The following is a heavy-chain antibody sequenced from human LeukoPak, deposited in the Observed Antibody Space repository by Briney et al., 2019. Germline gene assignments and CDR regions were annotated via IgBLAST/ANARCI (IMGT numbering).Heavy chain of an antibody. Sequence: SDTLSLTCTVSGGSISSYYWSWIRQPAGKGLEWIGRIHTSGSTNSKPSLKSRVTMSVDTSKNQFSLKLSSVTAADTAVYYCASQPYSGYGGNNWFDPWGQGTLVTASS. V-gene: IGHV4-4*07. CDR3: ASQPYSGYGGNNWFDP. J-gene: IGHJ5*02. CDR2: IHTSGST. CDR1: GGSISSYY. D-gene: IGHD5-12*01.